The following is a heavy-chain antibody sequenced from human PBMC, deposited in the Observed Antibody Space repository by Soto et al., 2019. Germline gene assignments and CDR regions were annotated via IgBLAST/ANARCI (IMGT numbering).Heavy chain of an antibody. Sequence: HPGGSLRLSCAASVFTFSSYAMHWVRQAPGKGLEWVAVISYDGSNKYYADSVKGRFTISRDNSKNTLYLQMNSLRAEDTAVYYCARVRRRFLKAYYYGMDVWGQGTTVTVSS. V-gene: IGHV3-30-3*01. D-gene: IGHD3-3*01. J-gene: IGHJ6*02. CDR2: ISYDGSNK. CDR3: ARVRRRFLKAYYYGMDV. CDR1: VFTFSSYA.